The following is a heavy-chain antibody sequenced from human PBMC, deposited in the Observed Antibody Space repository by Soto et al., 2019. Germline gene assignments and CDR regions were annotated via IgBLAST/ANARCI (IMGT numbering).Heavy chain of an antibody. Sequence: QVQLAESGGGVVQPGRSLRLSCATSVFVFNNYDIQWVRQAPGKGLAWLESISYDGSNKYYADSVKGRLTISRDNSKNSLSMQINSLGAEDTAVYYCSRGIKGGLDAWGPGTLVTVSS. D-gene: IGHD2-21*01. CDR3: SRGIKGGLDA. V-gene: IGHV3-30*03. CDR2: ISYDGSNK. CDR1: VFVFNNYD. J-gene: IGHJ5*02.